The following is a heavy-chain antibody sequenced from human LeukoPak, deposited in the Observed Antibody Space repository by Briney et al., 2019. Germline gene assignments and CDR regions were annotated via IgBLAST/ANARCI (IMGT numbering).Heavy chain of an antibody. D-gene: IGHD3-16*01. Sequence: GGSLRLSCAASGFTFSSYGMHWVRQAPGKGLERVAVILNDGSQEKYADSVKGRFTISRDNSKNTLFLQMNSLRAEDTAVYYCARDDALGDNALDIWGQGTMVTVFS. J-gene: IGHJ3*02. V-gene: IGHV3-33*01. CDR2: ILNDGSQE. CDR3: ARDDALGDNALDI. CDR1: GFTFSSYG.